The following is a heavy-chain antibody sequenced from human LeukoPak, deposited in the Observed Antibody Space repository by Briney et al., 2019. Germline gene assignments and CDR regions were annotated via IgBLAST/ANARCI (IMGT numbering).Heavy chain of an antibody. CDR1: GFGFSDFW. Sequence: PGGSLRLSCTASGFGFSDFWMHWVRQAPGKGLVWVSRIRGDGYDTNYADSVKGRFTISRDNAQNTLYLQMNSLRAEDTAVYYCASDRVLGSGSLDNWGQGTLVTVSS. CDR2: IRGDGYDT. V-gene: IGHV3-74*01. J-gene: IGHJ4*02. D-gene: IGHD3-10*01. CDR3: ASDRVLGSGSLDN.